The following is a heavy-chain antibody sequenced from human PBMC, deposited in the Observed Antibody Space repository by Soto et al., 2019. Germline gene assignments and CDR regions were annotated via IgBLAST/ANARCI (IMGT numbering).Heavy chain of an antibody. CDR3: ARADTIFGVATEGQYYYGMDV. D-gene: IGHD3-3*01. J-gene: IGHJ6*02. CDR2: INHSGST. CDR1: GGSFSGYY. V-gene: IGHV4-34*01. Sequence: SETLSLTCAVYGGSFSGYYWSWIRQPPGKGLEWIGEINHSGSTNYNPSLKSRVTISVDTSKNQFSLKLSSVTAADTAVYYCARADTIFGVATEGQYYYGMDVWGQGTTVTVSS.